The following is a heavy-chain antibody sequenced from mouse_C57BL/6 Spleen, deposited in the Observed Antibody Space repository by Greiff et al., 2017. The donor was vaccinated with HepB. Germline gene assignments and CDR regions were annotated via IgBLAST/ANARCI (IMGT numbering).Heavy chain of an antibody. CDR1: GFTFSSYA. D-gene: IGHD2-4*01. J-gene: IGHJ4*01. CDR2: ISDGGSYT. CDR3: ARDQGLRHYYAMDY. Sequence: EVQLQESGGGLVKPGGSLKLSCAASGFTFSSYAMSWVRQTPEKRLEWVATISDGGSYTYYPDNVKGRFTISRDNAKNNLYLQMSHLKSEDTAMYYCARDQGLRHYYAMDYWGQGTSVTVSS. V-gene: IGHV5-4*01.